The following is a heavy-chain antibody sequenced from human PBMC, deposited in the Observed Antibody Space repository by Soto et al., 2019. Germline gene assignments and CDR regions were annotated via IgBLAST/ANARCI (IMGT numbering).Heavy chain of an antibody. CDR1: GGSISSSSYY. CDR3: ARQLGGGMTTVTTWGINLFDP. D-gene: IGHD4-4*01. J-gene: IGHJ5*02. V-gene: IGHV4-39*01. Sequence: PSETLSLTCTVSGGSISSSSYYWGWIRQPPGKGLEWIGSIYYSGSTYYNPSLKSRVTISVDTSKNQFSLKLSSVTAADTAVYYCARQLGGGMTTVTTWGINLFDPCGQGTLVTVSS. CDR2: IYYSGST.